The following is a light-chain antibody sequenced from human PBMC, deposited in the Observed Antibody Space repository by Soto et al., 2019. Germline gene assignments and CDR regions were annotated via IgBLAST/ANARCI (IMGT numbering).Light chain of an antibody. V-gene: IGLV3-1*01. CDR3: QAWDSSTAV. CDR1: NLGDKY. Sequence: SYELTQPPSVSVSPGQTASITCSGDNLGDKYACWYQQKPGQSPVLVIYQDSKRPSGIPERFSGSNSGNTATLTISGTQAMDEADYYGQAWDSSTAVFGGGTKLTVL. J-gene: IGLJ2*01. CDR2: QDS.